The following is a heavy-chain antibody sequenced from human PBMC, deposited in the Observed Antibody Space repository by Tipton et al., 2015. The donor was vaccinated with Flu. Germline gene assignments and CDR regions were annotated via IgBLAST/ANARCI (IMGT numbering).Heavy chain of an antibody. D-gene: IGHD1-14*01. J-gene: IGHJ5*01. CDR2: IRYDKINT. CDR1: GFTLSGFG. Sequence: QLVQSGGGVVQPGGSLRLSCAASGFTLSGFGMHWVRQAPGKGLEWVAFIRYDKINTNYPDSVKGRFTISEDNSKNTVYLHMNSLRPDDTALYYCVRDGGSYKLDSWGQGTLVTVSS. V-gene: IGHV3-30*02. CDR3: VRDGGSYKLDS.